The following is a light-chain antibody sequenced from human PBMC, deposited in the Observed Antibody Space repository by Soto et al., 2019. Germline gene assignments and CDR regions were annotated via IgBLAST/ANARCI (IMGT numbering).Light chain of an antibody. J-gene: IGKJ4*01. CDR3: QQSFIPPPLT. CDR2: GAS. Sequence: DIQMTQSPSSLSASIGDRITITCRASQSISTYLNGYQQKPGKAPNLLIYGASTLQNGVPSRFSGSGSATHFTLSISSLQPEDFATYYCQQSFIPPPLTFGGGTTVEIK. V-gene: IGKV1-39*01. CDR1: QSISTY.